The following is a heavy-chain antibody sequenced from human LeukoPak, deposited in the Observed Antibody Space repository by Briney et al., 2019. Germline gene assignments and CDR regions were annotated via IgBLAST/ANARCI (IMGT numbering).Heavy chain of an antibody. D-gene: IGHD6-6*01. CDR1: GFGFSRYW. Sequence: TGGSLRLSCAASGFGFSRYWMHWVRQAPGTGLKWVSRIYRDGSTTDYADSVKGRFSISRDNANNLLYLQMNSLRAEDTAVYYCARESFAARWDWGQGTLVTVSS. J-gene: IGHJ4*02. V-gene: IGHV3-74*01. CDR3: ARESFAARWD. CDR2: IYRDGSTT.